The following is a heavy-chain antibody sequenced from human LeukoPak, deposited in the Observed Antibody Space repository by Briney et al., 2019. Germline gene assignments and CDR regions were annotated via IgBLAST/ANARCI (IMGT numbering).Heavy chain of an antibody. D-gene: IGHD1-14*01. V-gene: IGHV1-69*06. CDR3: AKDILLPLSVPDP. J-gene: IGHJ5*02. CDR1: GGTFSSYA. CDR2: IIPIFGTA. Sequence: GASVKVSCKASGGTFSSYAISWVRQAPGQGLEWMGGIIPIFGTANYAQKFQGRVTITADKSTSTAYMELTSLRSDDTAVYFCAKDILLPLSVPDPWGQGTLVTVSS.